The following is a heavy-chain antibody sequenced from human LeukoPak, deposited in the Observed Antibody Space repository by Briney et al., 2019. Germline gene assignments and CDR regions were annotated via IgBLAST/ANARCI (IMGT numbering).Heavy chain of an antibody. V-gene: IGHV4-59*01. D-gene: IGHD1-26*01. J-gene: IGHJ5*02. CDR3: ARESGGRFVP. Sequence: PSETLSLTCTVSGGSISNYYWTWIRQPPGKGLEWIGYIYYSGSTNYNPSLKSRVTMSVDTSNNQFSLKLSSVTAADTAVYYCARESGGRFVPWGQGTLVTVSS. CDR2: IYYSGST. CDR1: GGSISNYY.